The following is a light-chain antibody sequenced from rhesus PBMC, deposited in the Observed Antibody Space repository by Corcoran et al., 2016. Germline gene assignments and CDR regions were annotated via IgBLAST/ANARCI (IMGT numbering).Light chain of an antibody. J-gene: IGLJ6*01. CDR2: NTD. Sequence: QAVVTQEPSLTVSPGGTVTLTCGSNTGAVTSAYYPRWFQQKPGQAPRGLIYNTDTKHSWTPARFSGSLAGGKAALTVSGVQPADEAEYYCLLYYGGADVFGSGPKLTVL. CDR1: TGAVTSAYY. V-gene: IGLV7-76*01. CDR3: LLYYGGADV.